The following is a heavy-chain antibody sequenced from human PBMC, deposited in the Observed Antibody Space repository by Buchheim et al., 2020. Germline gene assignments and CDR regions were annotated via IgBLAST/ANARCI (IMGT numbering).Heavy chain of an antibody. V-gene: IGHV3-7*03. J-gene: IGHJ4*02. D-gene: IGHD4-17*01. CDR3: GDPNGY. CDR2: IKDDGSDQ. CDR1: GFTFSWSW. Sequence: QLVQSGGGVVQPGGSLRLSCVASGFTFSWSWMTWVRQAPGKGLEWVATIKDDGSDQYYVDSVRGRFIISRDNAKNSVYLRMSSLRAEDTAVYYCGDPNGYWGQGT.